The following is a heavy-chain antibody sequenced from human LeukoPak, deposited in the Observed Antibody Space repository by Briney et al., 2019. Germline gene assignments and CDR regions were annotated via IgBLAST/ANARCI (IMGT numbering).Heavy chain of an antibody. V-gene: IGHV1-24*01. CDR1: GYTLTELS. CDR2: FDPEDGET. CDR3: ATQARGYYYY. Sequence: APVKLSWTVSGYTLTELSMHWVRQAPGKGLEWMGGFDPEDGETIYAQKFQGRVTMTEDTSTDTAYMDLSSLRSEDTAVYYCATQARGYYYYWGQGTLVTVSS. J-gene: IGHJ4*02. D-gene: IGHD1-26*01.